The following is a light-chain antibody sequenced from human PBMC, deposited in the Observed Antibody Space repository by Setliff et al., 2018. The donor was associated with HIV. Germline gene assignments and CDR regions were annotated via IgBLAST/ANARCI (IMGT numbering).Light chain of an antibody. CDR3: SSYTSSSTL. CDR1: SSDVGGYNY. CDR2: EVS. J-gene: IGLJ1*01. Sequence: LTQPASVSGSPGQSITISCTGTSSDVGGYNYVSWYQQHPGKAPKLMIYEVSNRPSGVSNRFSGSKSGNTASLTISGLQAEDEADYYCSSYTSSSTLFGTGTKVTVL. V-gene: IGLV2-14*01.